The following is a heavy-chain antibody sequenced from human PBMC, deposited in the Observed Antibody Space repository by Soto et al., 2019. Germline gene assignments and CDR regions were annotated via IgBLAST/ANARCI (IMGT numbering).Heavy chain of an antibody. J-gene: IGHJ6*02. D-gene: IGHD2-2*01. Sequence: EVQLVESGGGLVQPGGSLRLSCAASGFTFSNYWMNWVRQAPGKGLEWVANIKQDGSEKYFVDSVMGRFTISRDNAKNSLYLQMNSLRAEDTAVYYCARDLGRTAAGYYYYYAMDVWGQGTTVTVSS. CDR1: GFTFSNYW. V-gene: IGHV3-7*01. CDR2: IKQDGSEK. CDR3: ARDLGRTAAGYYYYYAMDV.